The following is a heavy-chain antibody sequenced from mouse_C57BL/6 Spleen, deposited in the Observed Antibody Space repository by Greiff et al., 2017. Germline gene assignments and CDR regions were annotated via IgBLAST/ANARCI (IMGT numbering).Heavy chain of an antibody. D-gene: IGHD1-1*01. J-gene: IGHJ1*03. V-gene: IGHV1-74*01. CDR1: GYTFTSYW. CDR3: AMGSLTTVVATRYFDV. CDR2: IHPSDSET. Sequence: QVQLKQPGAELVKPGASVKVSCKASGYTFTSYWMHWVKQRPGQGLEWIGRIHPSDSETNYNQKFKGKATLTVDKSSSTAYMQLSSLTSEDSAVXYCAMGSLTTVVATRYFDVWGTGTTVTVSS.